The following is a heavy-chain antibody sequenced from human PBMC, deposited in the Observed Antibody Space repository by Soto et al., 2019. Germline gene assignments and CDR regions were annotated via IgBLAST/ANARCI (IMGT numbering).Heavy chain of an antibody. Sequence: QVQLVQSGAEVKKPGSSVKVSCKTSRDTFNKYAFNWVRQAPGQGLEWMGWIIPIFSSRNYAEKFQGRVTITADDSTSTAYMELRSLRFEDPAVDYCARGETYLGVWGQGNTVTVSS. CDR2: IIPIFSSR. D-gene: IGHD3-16*01. CDR1: RDTFNKYA. V-gene: IGHV1-69*01. J-gene: IGHJ6*02. CDR3: ARGETYLGV.